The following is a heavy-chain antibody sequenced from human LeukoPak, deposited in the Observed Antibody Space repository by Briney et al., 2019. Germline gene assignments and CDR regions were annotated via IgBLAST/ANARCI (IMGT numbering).Heavy chain of an antibody. D-gene: IGHD2-21*02. Sequence: SETLSLTCAVYGGSFSGYYWSWIRQPPGKGLEWIGRIYTSGSTNYNPSLKSRVTISVDTSKNQFSLKLSSVTAADTAVYYCARATYCGGDCYSPSYYFDYWGQGTLVTVSS. CDR3: ARATYCGGDCYSPSYYFDY. V-gene: IGHV4-59*10. J-gene: IGHJ4*02. CDR1: GGSFSGYY. CDR2: IYTSGST.